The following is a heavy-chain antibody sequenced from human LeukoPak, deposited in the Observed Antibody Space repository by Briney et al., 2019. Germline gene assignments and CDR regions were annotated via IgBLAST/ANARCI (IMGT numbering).Heavy chain of an antibody. Sequence: SGGSLRLSCAASGFTFSTYSMNWVRQAPGKGLEWVSSISSSSSYIYYADSVKGRFTISRDNAKNSLYLQMNSLRAEDTAVYYCARPSSGSPFYFYAMDVWGQGTAVTVSS. CDR1: GFTFSTYS. D-gene: IGHD1-26*01. CDR2: ISSSSSYI. CDR3: ARPSSGSPFYFYAMDV. J-gene: IGHJ6*02. V-gene: IGHV3-21*01.